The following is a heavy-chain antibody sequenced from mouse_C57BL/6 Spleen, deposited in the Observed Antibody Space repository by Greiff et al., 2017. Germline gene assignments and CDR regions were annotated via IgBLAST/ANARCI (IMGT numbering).Heavy chain of an antibody. CDR2: INPNNGGT. V-gene: IGHV1-22*01. Sequence: EVKLQESGPELVKPGASVKMSCKASGYTFTDYNMHWVKQSHGKSLEWIGYINPNNGGTSYNQKFKGKATLTVNKSSSTAYMELRSLTSEDSAVYYGAEAPYWDFDVWGTGTSVTVSS. J-gene: IGHJ1*03. CDR1: GYTFTDYN. CDR3: AEAPYWDFDV.